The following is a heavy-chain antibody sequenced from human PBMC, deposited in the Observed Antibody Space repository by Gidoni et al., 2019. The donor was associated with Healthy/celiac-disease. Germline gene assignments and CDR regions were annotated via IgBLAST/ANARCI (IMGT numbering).Heavy chain of an antibody. CDR2: SITIFGTA. CDR1: GGTFSSDA. V-gene: IGHV1-69*01. J-gene: IGHJ6*02. D-gene: IGHD2-15*01. CDR3: ARVPMVVAATPNYYYYGMDV. Sequence: QVQLVQSGAEVKKPGSSVKVSCKASGGTFSSDAISWVRQAPGQGLEWMGGSITIFGTANYAQKFQGRVTITADESTSTAYMELSSLRSEDTAVYYCARVPMVVAATPNYYYYGMDVWGQGTTVTVSS.